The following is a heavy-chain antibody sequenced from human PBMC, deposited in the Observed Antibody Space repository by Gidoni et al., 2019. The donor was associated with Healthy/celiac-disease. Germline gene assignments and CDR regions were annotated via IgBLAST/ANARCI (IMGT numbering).Heavy chain of an antibody. D-gene: IGHD6-19*01. CDR2: ISYDGSNK. V-gene: IGHV3-30*04. J-gene: IGHJ5*02. CDR1: GFTFSSYA. Sequence: QVQLVESGGGVVQPGRSLRLSCAASGFTFSSYAMHWVRQAPGKGLEWVAVISYDGSNKYYADSVKGRFTISRDNSKNTLYLQMNSLRAEDTAVYYCARDRGGSGWYWGRFDPWGQGTLVTVSS. CDR3: ARDRGGSGWYWGRFDP.